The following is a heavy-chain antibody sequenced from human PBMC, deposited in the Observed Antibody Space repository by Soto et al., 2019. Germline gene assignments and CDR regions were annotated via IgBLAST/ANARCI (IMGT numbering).Heavy chain of an antibody. Sequence: PGGSLRLSCAGSGFIVSSYAMHWVRQAPGKGLEFVSAISSYGADTYYADSVKGRFAISRDNSKNTLYLQMSSLGAEDTALYYCVKEGYMRSDWYGQFDYWGQGALVTVSS. D-gene: IGHD6-19*01. V-gene: IGHV3-64D*06. CDR3: VKEGYMRSDWYGQFDY. J-gene: IGHJ4*02. CDR1: GFIVSSYA. CDR2: ISSYGADT.